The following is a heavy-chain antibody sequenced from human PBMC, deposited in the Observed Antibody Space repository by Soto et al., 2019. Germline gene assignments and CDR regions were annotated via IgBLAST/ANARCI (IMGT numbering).Heavy chain of an antibody. CDR2: ISYDGSNK. Sequence: QVQLVESGGGVVQPGRSLRLSCAASGFTFSSYAMHWVRQAPGKGLEWVAVISYDGSNKYYADSVKGRFTISRDNSKNTLYLQMNSLRAEDTAVYYCARAPLYGSGSYFGYYYYYGMDVWGQGTTVTVSS. D-gene: IGHD3-10*01. CDR3: ARAPLYGSGSYFGYYYYYGMDV. CDR1: GFTFSSYA. V-gene: IGHV3-30-3*01. J-gene: IGHJ6*02.